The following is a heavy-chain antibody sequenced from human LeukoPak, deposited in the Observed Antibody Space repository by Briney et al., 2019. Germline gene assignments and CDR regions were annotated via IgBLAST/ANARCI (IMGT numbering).Heavy chain of an antibody. J-gene: IGHJ5*02. V-gene: IGHV4-31*03. D-gene: IGHD3-3*01. CDR3: ARTGYDFWSGYPNWFDP. CDR1: GGSISSGGYY. CDR2: IYYSGST. Sequence: SETLSLTCTVSGGSISSGGYYWSWIRQHPGKGLEWIGYIYYSGSTYYNPSLKSRVTISVDTSKNQFSLKLSSVTAADTAVYYCARTGYDFWSGYPNWFDPWGQGTLVTVSS.